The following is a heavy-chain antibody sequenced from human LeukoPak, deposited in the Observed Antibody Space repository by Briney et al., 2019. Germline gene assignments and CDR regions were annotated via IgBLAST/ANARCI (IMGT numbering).Heavy chain of an antibody. CDR3: TTETVVVPAAIPF. CDR1: GFTLRNYA. V-gene: IGHV3-15*01. Sequence: GGSLRLSCAVSGFTLRNYAMSWVRLAPGKGLEWVGRIKSKTDGGTTDYAAPVKGRFTISRDDSKNTLYLQMNSLKTEDTAVYYCTTETVVVPAAIPFWGQGTLVTVSS. CDR2: IKSKTDGGTT. J-gene: IGHJ4*02. D-gene: IGHD2-2*01.